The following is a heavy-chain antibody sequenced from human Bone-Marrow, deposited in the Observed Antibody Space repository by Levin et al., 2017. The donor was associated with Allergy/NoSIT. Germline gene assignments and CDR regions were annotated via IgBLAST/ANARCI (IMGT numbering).Heavy chain of an antibody. J-gene: IGHJ3*02. CDR2: ISRSGTYT. D-gene: IGHD3-10*01. CDR1: GFTFSDYY. CDR3: ARGVFNGDAFDI. V-gene: IGHV3-11*05. Sequence: LSLTCAASGFTFSDYYMTWIRQAPGKGLEWVSYISRSGTYTNYADSVTGRFTISRDDTKSSLYLQMNNLRVEDTGVYFCARGVFNGDAFDIWGQGTRVVVST.